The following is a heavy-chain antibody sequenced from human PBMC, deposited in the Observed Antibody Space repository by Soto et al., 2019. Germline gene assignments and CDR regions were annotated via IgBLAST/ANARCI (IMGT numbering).Heavy chain of an antibody. CDR3: ARVDFWSGDIYYGMDV. V-gene: IGHV1-18*01. CDR1: GYMFTSYG. CDR2: TTPHNGNT. Sequence: QVPLVQSGPEVKKTGASVKVSCKASGYMFTSYGISWVRQAPGQGLEWMGWTTPHNGNTRYAQKFQGRVTMTTDTSTTTASMELRSLTSDDTAVYYCARVDFWSGDIYYGMDVWGQGTTVSVSS. J-gene: IGHJ6*02. D-gene: IGHD3-3*01.